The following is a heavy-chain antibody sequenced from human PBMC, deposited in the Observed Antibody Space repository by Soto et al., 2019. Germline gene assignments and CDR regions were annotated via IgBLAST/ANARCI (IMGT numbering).Heavy chain of an antibody. Sequence: PSQTLSLTCAISGDSVSSNSAAWNWIRQSPSRGLEWLGRTYYRSKWYNNYAVSVKSRITINPDTSKNQFSLQLNSVTPEDTAVYYCARTSYDYIWGSYRQDAFDIWGQGNPGHRLL. CDR2: TYYRSKWYN. CDR3: ARTSYDYIWGSYRQDAFDI. D-gene: IGHD3-16*02. V-gene: IGHV6-1*01. J-gene: IGHJ3*02. CDR1: GDSVSSNSAA.